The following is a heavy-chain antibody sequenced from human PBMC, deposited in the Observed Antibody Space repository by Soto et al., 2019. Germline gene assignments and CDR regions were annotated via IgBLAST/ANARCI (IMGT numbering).Heavy chain of an antibody. CDR3: ARRLGLLVTPIPGY. CDR2: INPNSGGT. D-gene: IGHD2-21*02. J-gene: IGHJ4*02. V-gene: IGHV1-2*02. Sequence: QVQLVQSGAEVKKPGASVKVSCKASGYTFTGYYMHWVRQAPGQGLEWMGWINPNSGGTNYAQKFQGRVIMTRETPITTVYMELSRLTSDDTAVYYCARRLGLLVTPIPGYWGQGTLVTVSS. CDR1: GYTFTGYY.